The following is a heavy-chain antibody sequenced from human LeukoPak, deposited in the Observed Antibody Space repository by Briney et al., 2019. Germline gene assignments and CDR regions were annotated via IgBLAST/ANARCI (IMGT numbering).Heavy chain of an antibody. V-gene: IGHV3-21*01. J-gene: IGHJ4*02. CDR2: ISSSSSYI. Sequence: GGSLRLSCAASGFTFSSYSMNWVRQAPGKGLEWVSSISSSSSYIYYADSVKGRFTISRDNAKNSPYLQMNSLRAEDTAVYYCARDLFSGWFDYWGQGTLVTVSS. CDR3: ARDLFSGWFDY. D-gene: IGHD6-19*01. CDR1: GFTFSSYS.